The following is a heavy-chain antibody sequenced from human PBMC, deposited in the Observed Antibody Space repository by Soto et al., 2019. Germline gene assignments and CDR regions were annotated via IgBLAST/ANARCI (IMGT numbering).Heavy chain of an antibody. CDR3: AIDTSSLRELQDY. V-gene: IGHV3-30-3*01. Sequence: QVQLVESGGGVVQPGRSLRLSCAASGFTFSSYAMHWVRQAPGKGLEWVAVISYDGSNKYYADSVKGRFTISRDNSKNTLYLQMNSLRAEDTAVYYCAIDTSSLRELQDYWGQGTLVTVSS. J-gene: IGHJ4*02. CDR2: ISYDGSNK. CDR1: GFTFSSYA. D-gene: IGHD1-26*01.